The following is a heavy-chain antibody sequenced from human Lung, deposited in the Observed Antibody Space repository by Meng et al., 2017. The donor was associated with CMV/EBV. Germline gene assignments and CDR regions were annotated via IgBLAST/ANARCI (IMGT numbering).Heavy chain of an antibody. V-gene: IGHV3-23*01. CDR2: ITGTGGTT. J-gene: IGHJ3*02. CDR3: ARGLADFDI. CDR1: GFAFRNYG. Sequence: GESLKISCAASGFAFRNYGMSWVRQAPGKGLEWVSAITGTGGTTYYTDSVKGRFTISRDNSKNTLFLQMNSLRAEDTAVFYCARGLADFDIWAQGSMVTVSS.